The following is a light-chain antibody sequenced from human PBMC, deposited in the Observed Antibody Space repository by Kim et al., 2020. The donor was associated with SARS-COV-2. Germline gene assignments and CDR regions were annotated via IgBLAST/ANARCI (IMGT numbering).Light chain of an antibody. CDR3: LQDYNYSWT. CDR2: SSY. J-gene: IGKJ1*01. CDR1: QGIGND. Sequence: ASIGETVTVTCRASQGIGNDLGGYQQRPGQAPKLLIYSSYILKSGVPSRFSGSGFGTEFTLTITSLRPEDFATYYCLQDYNYSWTFGQGTKVDIK. V-gene: IGKV1-6*01.